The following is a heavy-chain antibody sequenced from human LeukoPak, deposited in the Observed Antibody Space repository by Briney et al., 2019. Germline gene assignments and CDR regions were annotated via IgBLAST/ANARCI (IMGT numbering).Heavy chain of an antibody. V-gene: IGHV4-4*07. D-gene: IGHD3-22*01. CDR2: IYTSGST. Sequence: SETLSLTCTVSGGSISSYYWSWIRQPAGKGLEWIGRIYTSGSTNYNPSLKSRVTMSVDTSKNQFSLKLSSVTAADTAVYYCARHVYYDSSGYYYDYYYMDVWGKGTAVTVSS. CDR3: ARHVYYDSSGYYYDYYYMDV. J-gene: IGHJ6*03. CDR1: GGSISSYY.